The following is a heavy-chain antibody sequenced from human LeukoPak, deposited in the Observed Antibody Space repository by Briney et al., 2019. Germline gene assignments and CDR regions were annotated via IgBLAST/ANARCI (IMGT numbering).Heavy chain of an antibody. V-gene: IGHV4-39*07. CDR2: IYYSGST. CDR3: ARVYCSSSNCYDYYFDY. J-gene: IGHJ4*02. CDR1: GGSISSSSYY. Sequence: SETLSLTCTVSGGSISSSSYYWGWIRQPPGKGLEWIGSIYYSGSTNYNPSLKSRVTISVDTSKNQFSLKLSSVTAADTAVYYCARVYCSSSNCYDYYFDYWGQGTLVTVSS. D-gene: IGHD2-2*01.